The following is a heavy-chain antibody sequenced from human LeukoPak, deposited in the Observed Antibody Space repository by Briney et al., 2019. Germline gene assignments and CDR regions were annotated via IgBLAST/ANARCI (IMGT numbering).Heavy chain of an antibody. Sequence: GGSLRLSCAASGFTFSSYGMHWVRQAPGKGLEGVAVIWYDGSNKYYADSVKGRFTISRDNSKNTLYLQMNSLRAEDTAVYYCARDQIAAAGIRYFDYWGQGTLVTVSS. CDR3: ARDQIAAAGIRYFDY. CDR1: GFTFSSYG. D-gene: IGHD6-13*01. CDR2: IWYDGSNK. V-gene: IGHV3-33*01. J-gene: IGHJ4*02.